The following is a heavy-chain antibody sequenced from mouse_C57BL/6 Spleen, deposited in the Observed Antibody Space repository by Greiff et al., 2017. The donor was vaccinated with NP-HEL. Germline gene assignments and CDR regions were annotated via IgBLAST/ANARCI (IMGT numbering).Heavy chain of an antibody. CDR3: ARGLRGPGY. D-gene: IGHD3-1*01. CDR2: IDPSDSYT. V-gene: IGHV1-69*01. Sequence: QVQLQQPGAELVMPGASVKLSCKASGYTFTSYWMHWVKQRPGQGLEWIGEIDPSDSYTNYNQKFKGKSTLTVDESSSTAYMQLSSLTSEDSAVYYCARGLRGPGYWGQGTTLIVSS. CDR1: GYTFTSYW. J-gene: IGHJ2*01.